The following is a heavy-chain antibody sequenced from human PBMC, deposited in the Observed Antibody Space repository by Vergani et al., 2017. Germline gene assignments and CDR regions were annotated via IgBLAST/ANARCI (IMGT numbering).Heavy chain of an antibody. J-gene: IGHJ4*02. CDR3: ARGLKYSYAKDYYFDY. CDR2: IYHGGST. V-gene: IGHV4-34*01. D-gene: IGHD5-18*01. Sequence: QVQLQQWGAGLLKPSETLSLTCTVYGGSFSGYYWSWIRQPPGKGLEWIGEIYHGGSTTYNPSLKSRVTMSVDTSKNQFSLMLTSLTAADTAVYYCARGLKYSYAKDYYFDYWGQGTLVTVSS. CDR1: GGSFSGYY.